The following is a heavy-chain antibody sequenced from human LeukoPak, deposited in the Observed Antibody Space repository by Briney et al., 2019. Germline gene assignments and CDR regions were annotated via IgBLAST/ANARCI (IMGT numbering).Heavy chain of an antibody. Sequence: GGSLRLSCAASGCTSSSNWMHWFGHPPGKGLVWVSRFIRDGSSTSYADSFKGRLPIPRDNPKNTPYLQMTSLRAEDTAVYCCARGDLAAAGTGFDYWGQGTLVTVSS. J-gene: IGHJ4*02. CDR1: GCTSSSNW. D-gene: IGHD6-13*01. CDR2: FIRDGSST. CDR3: ARGDLAAAGTGFDY. V-gene: IGHV3-74*01.